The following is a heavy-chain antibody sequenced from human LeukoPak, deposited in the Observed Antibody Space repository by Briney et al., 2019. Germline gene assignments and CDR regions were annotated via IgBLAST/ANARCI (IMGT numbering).Heavy chain of an antibody. V-gene: IGHV3-53*05. CDR2: IYSGGST. D-gene: IGHD3-22*01. CDR3: AKGGAYYYDSSGYPDAFDI. CDR1: GFTVSSNY. J-gene: IGHJ3*02. Sequence: GGSLRLSCAASGFTVSSNYMSWVRQAPGKGLEWVSVIYSGGSTYYADSVKGRFTISRDNSKNTLYLQMNSLRAEDTALYYCAKGGAYYYDSSGYPDAFDIWGQGTMVTVSS.